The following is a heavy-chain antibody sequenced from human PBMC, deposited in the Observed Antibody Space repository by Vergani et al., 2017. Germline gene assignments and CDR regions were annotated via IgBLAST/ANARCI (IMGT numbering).Heavy chain of an antibody. D-gene: IGHD3-10*01. CDR3: AKDRYYLCSGSYPYCYYYGLHD. Sequence: EVQLVESGGGLVKRGGSLRLSCAASGFNFSSYSMNWVRQAPGKGLEWVSSISSSSSYIHYSDSLKGRFTISRDNAKSSLYLQMNSLRVEDTGVYYCAKDRYYLCSGSYPYCYYYGLHDWGQGTAVTVSS. J-gene: IGHJ6*02. CDR2: ISSSSSYI. V-gene: IGHV3-21*01. CDR1: GFNFSSYS.